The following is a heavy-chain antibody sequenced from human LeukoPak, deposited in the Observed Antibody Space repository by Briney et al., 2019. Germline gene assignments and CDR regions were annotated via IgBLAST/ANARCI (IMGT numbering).Heavy chain of an antibody. D-gene: IGHD3-10*01. V-gene: IGHV1-2*02. CDR3: ARNIWFGESSDGSDI. CDR2: INPNSGGT. CDR1: GYTFTGYY. Sequence: ASVKVSCKASGYTFTGYYMYWVRQAPGQGLEWMGWINPNSGGTNYAQKFQGRVTMTRDTSISTAYMELSRLRSDDTAMYYCARNIWFGESSDGSDIWGQGTMVTVSS. J-gene: IGHJ3*02.